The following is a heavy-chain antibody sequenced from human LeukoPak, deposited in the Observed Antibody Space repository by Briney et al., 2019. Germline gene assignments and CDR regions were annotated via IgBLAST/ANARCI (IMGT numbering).Heavy chain of an antibody. CDR1: GFTFSSYG. CDR3: ARNVNHWNHVDC. V-gene: IGHV3-33*01. CDR2: IYNDGSQE. J-gene: IGHJ4*02. D-gene: IGHD1-1*01. Sequence: PGGSRRLSCTASGFTFSSYGMHWVRQAPGKGLEWVTFIYNDGSQEYYADSVKGRFSISRDNSKNTLYLQMNSLRDEDTAIYYCARNVNHWNHVDCWGQGTRVTVSS.